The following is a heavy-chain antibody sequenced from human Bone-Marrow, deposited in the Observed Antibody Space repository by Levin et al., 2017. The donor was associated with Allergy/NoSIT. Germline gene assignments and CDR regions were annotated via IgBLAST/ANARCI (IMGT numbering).Heavy chain of an antibody. CDR1: GLSLTTPSVR. CDR2: IDWDDET. V-gene: IGHV2-70D*14. CDR3: AREHPAHRALAV. J-gene: IGHJ4*03. D-gene: IGHD1/OR15-1a*01. Sequence: SGPTLVKPPQTLTLTCTFSGLSLTTPSVRTGWIRQPPGKALEWLARIDWDDETFYNSSLKTRLTISTDNSRNQMGLTVANVDPLTPATYDCAREHPAHRALAVWGQGILV.